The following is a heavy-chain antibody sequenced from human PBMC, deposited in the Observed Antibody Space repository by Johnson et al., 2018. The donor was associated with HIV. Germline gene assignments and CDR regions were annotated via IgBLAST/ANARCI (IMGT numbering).Heavy chain of an antibody. CDR3: ARDQLGSKIEFSFYAFDM. V-gene: IGHV3-7*03. CDR2: IKQDGSDK. Sequence: VQLVESGGGLVQPGGSLRLSCAASGFTFSSYWMSWVRQAPGKGLEWVANIKQDGSDKYYADSVKGRFTISRDNAKSSLYLQMDSLRPEDTAFYFCARDQLGSKIEFSFYAFDMWGQGTLVTVSS. CDR1: GFTFSSYW. D-gene: IGHD2-15*01. J-gene: IGHJ3*02.